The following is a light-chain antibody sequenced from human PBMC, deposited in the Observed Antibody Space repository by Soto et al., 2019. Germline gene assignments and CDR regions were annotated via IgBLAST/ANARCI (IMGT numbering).Light chain of an antibody. CDR2: DVT. V-gene: IGLV2-14*01. CDR1: SSDVGGYNY. Sequence: QSVLTQPASVSGSPGQSITISCTGTSSDVGGYNYVSWYQQHPGKAPKLMIYDVTNRPSGVSNRFSGSKSGNMASLTISGLQAEDEADYYCSSYTGSTTLGVFGTGTKVTVL. J-gene: IGLJ1*01. CDR3: SSYTGSTTLGV.